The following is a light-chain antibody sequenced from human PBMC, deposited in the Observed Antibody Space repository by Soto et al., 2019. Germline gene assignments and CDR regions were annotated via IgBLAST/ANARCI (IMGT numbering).Light chain of an antibody. V-gene: IGLV2-14*01. CDR3: SSYTSSSTLVV. CDR2: DVS. J-gene: IGLJ2*01. CDR1: SSDVGGYNY. Sequence: QSVLNQPASVSGSAGEWITIPCTGNSSDVGGYNYVSWYQQPPDKAPKLMIYDVSNPPSGVSNLFSGSKSGNTASLTISGLQAEDEADYYCSSYTSSSTLVVFGGGTQLTVL.